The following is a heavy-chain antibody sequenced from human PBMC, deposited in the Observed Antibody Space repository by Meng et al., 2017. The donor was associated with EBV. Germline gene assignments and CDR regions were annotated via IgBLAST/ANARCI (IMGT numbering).Heavy chain of an antibody. CDR1: GYTFTSYG. Sequence: QVQLVQTGAEVKKPGASVKVSCKASGYTFTSYGISWVQQAPGQGLEWMGWISAYNGNTNYAQKLQGRVTMTTDTSTSTAYMELRSLRSDDTAVYYCARDGRLYDTPSPFDYWGQGTLVTVSS. CDR3: ARDGRLYDTPSPFDY. CDR2: ISAYNGNT. D-gene: IGHD3-22*01. V-gene: IGHV1-18*01. J-gene: IGHJ4*02.